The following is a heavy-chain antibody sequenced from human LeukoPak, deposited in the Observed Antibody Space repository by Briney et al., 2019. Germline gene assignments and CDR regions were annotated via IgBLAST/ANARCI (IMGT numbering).Heavy chain of an antibody. D-gene: IGHD1-26*01. CDR1: GFTFSGYW. J-gene: IGHJ4*02. CDR3: ATWDRWEPSFHY. CDR2: IKQDGSDK. Sequence: GGSLRLSCAASGFTFSGYWMGWVRQPPGKGLEWVANIKQDGSDKYYADSVKGRFTISRDNAKNSLYLQMNSLRAEDTAVYYCATWDRWEPSFHYWGQGTLVTVAS. V-gene: IGHV3-7*01.